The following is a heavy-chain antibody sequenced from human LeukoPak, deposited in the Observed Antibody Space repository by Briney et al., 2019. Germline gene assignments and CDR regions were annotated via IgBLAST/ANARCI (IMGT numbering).Heavy chain of an antibody. J-gene: IGHJ3*02. CDR1: GGSISSYY. CDR3: ARLRFLEWFDAFDI. CDR2: IYYSGST. D-gene: IGHD3-3*01. Sequence: SETLSLTCTVSGGSISSYYWSWIRQPPGKGLEWIGYIYYSGSTSYNPSLKSRVTISVDTSKNQFSLKLSSVTAADTAVYYCARLRFLEWFDAFDIWGQGTMVTVSS. V-gene: IGHV4-59*01.